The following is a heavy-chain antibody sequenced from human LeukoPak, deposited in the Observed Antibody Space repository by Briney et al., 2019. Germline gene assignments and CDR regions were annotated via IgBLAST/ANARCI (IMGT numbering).Heavy chain of an antibody. CDR1: GGSISSGSYY. CDR2: IYTSGST. V-gene: IGHV4-61*02. J-gene: IGHJ5*02. Sequence: SQTLSLTCTVSGGSISSGSYYWNWIRQPAGKGLEWIGRIYTSGSTNYNPSLKSRVTISVDTSKNQFSLKLNSVTAADTAVYYCAREGLNMVRGVIPKEAWGWFDPWGQGTLVTVSS. CDR3: AREGLNMVRGVIPKEAWGWFDP. D-gene: IGHD3-10*01.